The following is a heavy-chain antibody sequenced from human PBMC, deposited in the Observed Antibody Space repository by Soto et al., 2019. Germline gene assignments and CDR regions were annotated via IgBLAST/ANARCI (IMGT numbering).Heavy chain of an antibody. J-gene: IGHJ6*03. Sequence: QLQMEESGPGLVKPSETLSLSCTVSGVSISKSSYYWGWIRQPPGRGLEWIGSIHSSGSTSYNPSLGNRVTMSVDTSKNQFSLRLNSVTAADTAVYYCARLVIVPAAMSDYYMDVCGKGATVTVSS. V-gene: IGHV4-39*01. CDR3: ARLVIVPAAMSDYYMDV. D-gene: IGHD2-2*01. CDR2: IHSSGST. CDR1: GVSISKSSYY.